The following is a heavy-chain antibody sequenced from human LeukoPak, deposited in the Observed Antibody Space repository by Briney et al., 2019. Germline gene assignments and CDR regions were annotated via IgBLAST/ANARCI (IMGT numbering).Heavy chain of an antibody. Sequence: SETLSLTCTVSGGSIGSYYWSWIRQPPGKGLEWIGYIYYSGSATYNPSLKSRVTISVDTSKNQSSLKLNSVTAADTAVYYCARVMEGDYGAMDVWGQGTTVTVSS. D-gene: IGHD3-3*01. J-gene: IGHJ6*02. CDR2: IYYSGSA. CDR3: ARVMEGDYGAMDV. V-gene: IGHV4-59*01. CDR1: GGSIGSYY.